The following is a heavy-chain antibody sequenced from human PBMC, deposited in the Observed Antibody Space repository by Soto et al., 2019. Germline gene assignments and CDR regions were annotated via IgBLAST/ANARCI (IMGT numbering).Heavy chain of an antibody. J-gene: IGHJ4*02. CDR3: ARSVAHPAAGTDPFDY. D-gene: IGHD6-13*01. Sequence: SETLSLTCTVSGGSISTYYWSWIRQPPGKGLEWIGYIYYSGSTNYNPSLKSRVTISVDTSKNQFSLKLSSVTAADTPVYYCARSVAHPAAGTDPFDYWGQGTLVTVSS. CDR1: GGSISTYY. CDR2: IYYSGST. V-gene: IGHV4-59*08.